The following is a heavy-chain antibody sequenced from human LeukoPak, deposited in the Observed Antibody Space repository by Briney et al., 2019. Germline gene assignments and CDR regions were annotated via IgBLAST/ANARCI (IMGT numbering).Heavy chain of an antibody. CDR3: ARGLYYDFWSGPTGNAFDI. J-gene: IGHJ3*02. V-gene: IGHV3-30*02. D-gene: IGHD3-3*01. Sequence: GGSLRLSCAASGLTFSSYGMHWVRQAPGKGLEWMAFIRFDGSNRYYADSVKGRFTISRDNSKNTLYLQMGSLRAEDMAVYYCARGLYYDFWSGPTGNAFDIWGQGTMVTVSS. CDR1: GLTFSSYG. CDR2: IRFDGSNR.